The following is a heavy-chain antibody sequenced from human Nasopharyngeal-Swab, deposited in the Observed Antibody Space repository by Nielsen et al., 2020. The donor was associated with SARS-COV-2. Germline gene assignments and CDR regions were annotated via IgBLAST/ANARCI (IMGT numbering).Heavy chain of an antibody. CDR3: ARDGRRGNDRGMDV. V-gene: IGHV3-69-1*01. CDR2: ISSSSYI. D-gene: IGHD1-1*01. Sequence: GESLKISCAASGFTVSSNYMSWVRQAPGKGLEWVSSISSSSYIYYADSVKGRFTISRDNAKNSLYLQMNSLRAEDTAVYYCARDGRRGNDRGMDVWGQGTTVTVSS. CDR1: GFTVSSNY. J-gene: IGHJ6*02.